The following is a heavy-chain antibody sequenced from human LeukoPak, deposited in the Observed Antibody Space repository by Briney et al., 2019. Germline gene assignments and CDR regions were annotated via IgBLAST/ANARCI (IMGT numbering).Heavy chain of an antibody. CDR1: GFSFSNYW. CDR3: ASSLGYCSGGSCYEHGDDY. CDR2: IKQDGSMK. V-gene: IGHV3-7*01. D-gene: IGHD2-15*01. Sequence: GGSLRLSCAASGFSFSNYWMSWVRQAPGKGLEWVANIKQDGSMKGYVDSVKGRFTISRGNAKNSLYLQMNSLRAEDTAVYYCASSLGYCSGGSCYEHGDDYWGQGTLVTVSS. J-gene: IGHJ4*02.